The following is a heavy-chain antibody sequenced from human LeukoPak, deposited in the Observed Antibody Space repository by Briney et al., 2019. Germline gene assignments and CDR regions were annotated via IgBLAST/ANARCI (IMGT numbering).Heavy chain of an antibody. CDR2: ISSSGGTT. J-gene: IGHJ4*02. CDR1: GFIFSSYA. CDR3: AKINVPVVATMDDYFDN. D-gene: IGHD3-10*01. Sequence: GGSLRLSCAASGFIFSSYAMPWVRQAPGKGLQWVSGISSSGGTTRYADSVKGRFSISRDSSSNTLHLQMNSLRAEDTAVYYCAKINVPVVATMDDYFDNWGLGTPVIVSS. V-gene: IGHV3-23*01.